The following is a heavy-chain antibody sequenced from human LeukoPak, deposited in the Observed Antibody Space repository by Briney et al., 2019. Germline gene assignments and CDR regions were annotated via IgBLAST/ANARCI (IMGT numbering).Heavy chain of an antibody. Sequence: GGSLRLSCAASGFSFSSYAMSWVRQAPGKGLEWVSFISGSGATTYYADSVNGRFTISRDNSQNTVYLQMNTLTDEDTAVYYCVKDLRLVISVAGTPRDAFDIWGQGTVVTVSS. CDR2: ISGSGATT. CDR3: VKDLRLVISVAGTPRDAFDI. D-gene: IGHD6-19*01. CDR1: GFSFSSYA. J-gene: IGHJ3*02. V-gene: IGHV3-23*01.